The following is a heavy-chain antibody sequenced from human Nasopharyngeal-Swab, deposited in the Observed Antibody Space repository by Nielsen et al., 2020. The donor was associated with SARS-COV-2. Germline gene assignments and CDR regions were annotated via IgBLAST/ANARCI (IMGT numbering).Heavy chain of an antibody. CDR2: VNHSGST. Sequence: SQTLSLTCAVYGGSFSGYYWRWIRQPPGKGLEWIGEVNHSGSTNYNPSLKSRVTISVDTSKNQFSLKLSSVTAADTAVYYCASQSYYYGSGSYPQTDYWGQGTLVTVSS. J-gene: IGHJ4*02. V-gene: IGHV4-34*01. CDR1: GGSFSGYY. CDR3: ASQSYYYGSGSYPQTDY. D-gene: IGHD3-10*01.